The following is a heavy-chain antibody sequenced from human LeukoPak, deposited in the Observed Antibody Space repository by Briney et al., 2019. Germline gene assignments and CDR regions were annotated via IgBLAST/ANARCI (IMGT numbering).Heavy chain of an antibody. D-gene: IGHD3-10*01. Sequence: ASVKVSCKASGYTFTTYGLSWVRQAPGQGLEWMGWISAYNGYTNYAQKLQGRLTMTTDTSTSTAYMELRSLRSDDTAVYYCARAVVVARGLMAYFDYWGQGTLVTVSS. CDR1: GYTFTTYG. J-gene: IGHJ4*02. CDR3: ARAVVVARGLMAYFDY. V-gene: IGHV1-18*01. CDR2: ISAYNGYT.